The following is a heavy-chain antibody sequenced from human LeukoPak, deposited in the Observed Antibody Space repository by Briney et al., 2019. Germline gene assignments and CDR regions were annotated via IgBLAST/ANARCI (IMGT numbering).Heavy chain of an antibody. CDR3: ATGYCSGGSCFDY. Sequence: ASVKVSRKASGYTFTGYYMHWVRQAPGQGREWMGWINSYSGGNNYAQKFQGSATITKDTSISPAYMEMSRLTSDDTGVYYCATGYCSGGSCFDYWGQGTLVTVSS. D-gene: IGHD2-15*01. V-gene: IGHV1-2*02. CDR2: INSYSGGN. J-gene: IGHJ4*02. CDR1: GYTFTGYY.